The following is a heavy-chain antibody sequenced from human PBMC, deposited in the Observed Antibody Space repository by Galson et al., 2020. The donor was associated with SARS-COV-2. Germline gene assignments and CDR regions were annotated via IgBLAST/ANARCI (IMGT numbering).Heavy chain of an antibody. J-gene: IGHJ3*02. Sequence: GESLKISCKASGYTFTGYYMHWVRQAPGQGLEWMGWINPNSGGTNYAQKFQGRVTMTRDTSISTAYMELSRLRSDDTAVYYCARVTLRYFDWLLQGTDAFDIWGQGTMVTVSS. CDR2: INPNSGGT. CDR3: ARVTLRYFDWLLQGTDAFDI. CDR1: GYTFTGYY. V-gene: IGHV1-2*02. D-gene: IGHD3-9*01.